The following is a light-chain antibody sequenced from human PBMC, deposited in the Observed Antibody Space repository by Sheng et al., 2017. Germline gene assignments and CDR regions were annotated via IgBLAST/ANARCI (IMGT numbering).Light chain of an antibody. Sequence: EVVMTQSPVTLSVSPGERATLSCRASQSVNSNLAWYHQRPGQAPRLLIFGTSSRARGTPGRFSGSGSGTEFTLTISRLQSEDLGVYFCQQYSQRPWTFGQGTKVELK. CDR1: QSVNSN. J-gene: IGKJ1*01. CDR3: QQYSQRPWT. CDR2: GTS. V-gene: IGKV3D-15*01.